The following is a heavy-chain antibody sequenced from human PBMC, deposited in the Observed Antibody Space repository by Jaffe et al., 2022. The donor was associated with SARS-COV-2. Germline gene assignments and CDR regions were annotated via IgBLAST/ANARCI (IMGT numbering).Heavy chain of an antibody. CDR3: ASSLLRFSANWFDP. J-gene: IGHJ5*02. D-gene: IGHD3-3*01. CDR1: GFTFSSYS. CDR2: ISSSSSYI. Sequence: EVQLVESGGGLVKPGGSLRLSCAASGFTFSSYSMNWVRQAPGKGLEWVSSISSSSSYIYYADSVKGRFTISRDNAKNSLYLQMNSLRAEDTAVYYCASSLLRFSANWFDPWGQGTLVTVSS. V-gene: IGHV3-21*01.